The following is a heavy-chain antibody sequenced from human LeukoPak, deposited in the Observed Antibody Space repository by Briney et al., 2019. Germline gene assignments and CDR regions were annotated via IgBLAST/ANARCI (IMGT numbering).Heavy chain of an antibody. CDR2: ISFDGGNK. V-gene: IGHV3-30-3*01. J-gene: IGHJ4*02. CDR3: ARGRAGIAAAGFDY. D-gene: IGHD6-13*01. Sequence: RAGGSLRLSCATSGFTFSMSAMHWVRLAPGKGLDWVAVISFDGGNKFYADSVKGRFSISRDNSKNTLYLQMNSLGLDDTAVYFCARGRAGIAAAGFDYWGQGTLVTVSS. CDR1: GFTFSMSA.